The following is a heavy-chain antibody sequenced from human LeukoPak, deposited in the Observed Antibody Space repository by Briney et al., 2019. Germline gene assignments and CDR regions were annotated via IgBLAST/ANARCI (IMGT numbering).Heavy chain of an antibody. J-gene: IGHJ6*02. D-gene: IGHD6-13*01. CDR3: ARERSSSWYRDYYYGMGV. CDR2: IYSGGST. V-gene: IGHV3-53*01. CDR1: GFTVSSNY. Sequence: PGGSLRLSCAASGFTVSSNYMSWVRQAPGKGLEWVSVIYSGGSTYYADSVKGRFTISRDNSKNTLYLQMNSLRAEDTAVYYCARERSSSWYRDYYYGMGVWGQGTTVTVSS.